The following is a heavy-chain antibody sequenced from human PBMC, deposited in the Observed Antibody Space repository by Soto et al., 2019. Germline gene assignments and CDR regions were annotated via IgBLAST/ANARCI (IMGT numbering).Heavy chain of an antibody. CDR2: INPSGGST. Sequence: VASLKVSCNASGYTFTSCYMHWVRQAPGQGLVWMGIINPSGGSTCYAQKFQGRVTMTRDTSTNTVYIQLSSLRSEDTAVYYCATLHRTTPYDGRRYFDYWGQGTLVTVSS. J-gene: IGHJ4*02. D-gene: IGHD5-12*01. V-gene: IGHV1-46*01. CDR3: ATLHRTTPYDGRRYFDY. CDR1: GYTFTSCY.